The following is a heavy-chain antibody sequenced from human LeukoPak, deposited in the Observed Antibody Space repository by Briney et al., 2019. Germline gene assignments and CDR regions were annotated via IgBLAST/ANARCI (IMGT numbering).Heavy chain of an antibody. J-gene: IGHJ5*02. Sequence: PGGSLRLSCAASGFTFSSYSMNWVRQAPGKGLEWVSSISSSSSYIYYADSVKGRFTISRDNAKNSLYLQMNSLRAEDTAVYYCARDWSGAFSSSWYGGNWFDPWGQGTLVTVSS. D-gene: IGHD6-13*01. CDR3: ARDWSGAFSSSWYGGNWFDP. CDR2: ISSSSSYI. CDR1: GFTFSSYS. V-gene: IGHV3-21*01.